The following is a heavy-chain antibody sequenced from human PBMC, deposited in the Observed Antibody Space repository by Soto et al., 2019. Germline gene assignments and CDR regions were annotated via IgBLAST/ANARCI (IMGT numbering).Heavy chain of an antibody. CDR3: ARGGGVGVAGSAAFDM. V-gene: IGHV1-2*02. J-gene: IGHJ3*02. Sequence: QLHLVQSGAVVKKPGASVTVSCSASGYPVTAYYMHWVRQAPGRGLEWMGGINPATGAAKYTQTFQGRVTMTRDTATSTVFMELGALTSEDTAVVYRARGGGVGVAGSAAFDMWGQGTLVTVSS. CDR1: GYPVTAYY. CDR2: INPATGAA. D-gene: IGHD3-3*01.